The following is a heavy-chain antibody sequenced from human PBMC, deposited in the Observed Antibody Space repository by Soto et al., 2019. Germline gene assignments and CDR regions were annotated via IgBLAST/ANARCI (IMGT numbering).Heavy chain of an antibody. CDR1: GCTFSSYA. CDR3: AGPNGGLRLGELSSYYYYYGMDV. CDR2: IIPIFGTA. Sequence: GASVKVSCKASGCTFSSYAISWVRQAPGQGLEWMGGIIPIFGTANYAQKFQGRVTITADESTSTAYMELSSLRSEDTAVYYCAGPNGGLRLGELSSYYYYYGMDVWGQGTTVTVSS. J-gene: IGHJ6*02. D-gene: IGHD3-16*02. V-gene: IGHV1-69*13.